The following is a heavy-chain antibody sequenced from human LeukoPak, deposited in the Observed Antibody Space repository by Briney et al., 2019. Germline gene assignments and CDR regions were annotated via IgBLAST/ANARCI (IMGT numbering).Heavy chain of an antibody. J-gene: IGHJ3*02. CDR3: ASQDSHAFDI. CDR1: GGSISSSSYY. CDR2: IYYSGST. Sequence: SETLSLTCTVSGGSISSSSYYWGWIRQPPGKGLEWIGSIYYSGSTYYNPSLKSRVTISVDTSKNQFSLKLSSVTAADTAVYYCASQDSHAFDIWGQGTMVTVSS. D-gene: IGHD2-15*01. V-gene: IGHV4-39*07.